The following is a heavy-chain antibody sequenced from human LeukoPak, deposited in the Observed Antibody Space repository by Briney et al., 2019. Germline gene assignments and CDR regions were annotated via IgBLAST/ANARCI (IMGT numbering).Heavy chain of an antibody. D-gene: IGHD6-6*01. CDR1: GYTFTGYY. CDR3: ARVHASSPFDY. CDR2: INANSGGT. J-gene: IGHJ4*02. V-gene: IGHV1-2*02. Sequence: ASVKVSCKASGYTFTGYYMHWVRQAPGQGLEWMGWINANSGGTNFAQKFQARVTMTRDTSISTAYMELSRLRSDDTAVYYCARVHASSPFDYWGQGTLVTASS.